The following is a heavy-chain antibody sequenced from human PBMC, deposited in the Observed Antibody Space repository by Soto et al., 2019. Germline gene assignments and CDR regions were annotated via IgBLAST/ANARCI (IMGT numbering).Heavy chain of an antibody. D-gene: IGHD3-10*01. CDR2: IYYSGST. V-gene: IGHV4-31*03. J-gene: IGHJ4*02. Sequence: QVQLQESGPGLVKPSQTLSLTCTVSGGSISSGGYYWSWIRQHPGKGLEWIGYIYYSGSTYYNPSLKSRVTISVDTSKNQCSLKLSSVTAADTAVYYCARGGYFYGSGSYYSHYFDYWGQGTLVTVSS. CDR3: ARGGYFYGSGSYYSHYFDY. CDR1: GGSISSGGYY.